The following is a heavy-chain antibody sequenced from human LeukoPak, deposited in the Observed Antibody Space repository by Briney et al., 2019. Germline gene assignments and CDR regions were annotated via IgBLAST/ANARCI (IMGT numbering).Heavy chain of an antibody. CDR1: GYTFTGYY. Sequence: VASVKVSCKASGYTFTGYYMHWVRQAPGQGLEWMGWINPNSGGTNYAQKFQGRVTMTRDTSISTAYMELSRLRSDDTAVYYCAREGYYYGSGSYDWFDPWGQGTLVTVSS. CDR2: INPNSGGT. V-gene: IGHV1-2*02. CDR3: AREGYYYGSGSYDWFDP. J-gene: IGHJ5*02. D-gene: IGHD3-10*01.